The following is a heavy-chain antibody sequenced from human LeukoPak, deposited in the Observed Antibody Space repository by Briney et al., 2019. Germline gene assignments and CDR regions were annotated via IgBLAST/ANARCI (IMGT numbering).Heavy chain of an antibody. V-gene: IGHV1-18*01. D-gene: IGHD3-22*01. CDR3: ARGSLYYYDSSGYYGY. CDR1: GYTFTSYG. CDR2: ISAYNGNT. J-gene: IGHJ4*02. Sequence: GASVKVSCKASGYTFTSYGISWVRQAPGQGLEWMGWISAYNGNTNYAQKLQGRVTMTTDTSTSTAYMGLRSLRSDDTAVYYCARGSLYYYDSSGYYGYWGQGTLVTVSS.